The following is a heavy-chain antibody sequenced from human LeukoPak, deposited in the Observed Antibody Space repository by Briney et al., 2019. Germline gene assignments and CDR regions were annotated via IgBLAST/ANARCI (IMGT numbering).Heavy chain of an antibody. D-gene: IGHD3-9*01. CDR2: ISSSSSTI. V-gene: IGHV3-48*04. CDR1: GFTFSSYS. CDR3: ARDRSPWLGGAFDI. J-gene: IGHJ3*02. Sequence: PGGSPRLSCAASGFTFSSYSMNWVRQAPGKGLEWVSYISSSSSTIYYADSVKGRFTISRDNAKNSPYLQMNSLRAEDTAVYYCARDRSPWLGGAFDIWGQGTMVTVSS.